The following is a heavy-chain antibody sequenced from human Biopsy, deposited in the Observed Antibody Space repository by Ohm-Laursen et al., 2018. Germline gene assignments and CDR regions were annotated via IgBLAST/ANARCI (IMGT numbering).Heavy chain of an antibody. CDR2: IYYTGHT. CDR1: GGSIKSYY. CDR3: ARLTGDPSY. V-gene: IGHV4-59*01. J-gene: IGHJ4*02. Sequence: SETLSLTCIVSGGSIKSYYWNWIRQSPGKGLEWIGFIYYTGHTNYNPSLKSRATISVDTSKNQFSLKVISVTAADTAVYYCARLTGDPSYWGQGILVTVSS. D-gene: IGHD7-27*01.